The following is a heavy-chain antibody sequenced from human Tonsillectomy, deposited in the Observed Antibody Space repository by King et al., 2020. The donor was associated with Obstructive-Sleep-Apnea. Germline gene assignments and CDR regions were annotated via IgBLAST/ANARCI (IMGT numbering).Heavy chain of an antibody. CDR3: ARERGDCGGDCYYLDY. V-gene: IGHV3-74*01. CDR2: INSDGSRT. J-gene: IGHJ4*02. D-gene: IGHD2-21*02. CDR1: GFTFSSDW. Sequence: VQLVESGGGLVQPGGSLRLSCAASGFTFSSDWMHWVRQAPGKGLVWVSRINSDGSRTSYADAVKGRFTISRDNAKNTLYLQMNSLRAADTAVYYCARERGDCGGDCYYLDYWGQGTLVTVSS.